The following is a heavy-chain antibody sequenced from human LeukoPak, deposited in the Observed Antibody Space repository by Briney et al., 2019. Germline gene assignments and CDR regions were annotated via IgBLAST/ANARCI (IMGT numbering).Heavy chain of an antibody. Sequence: GGSLRLSCAASGFTFSSYWMSWVRQAPGKGLEWVSAISGSGGSTYYADSVKGRFTISRDNSKNTLYLQMNSLRAEDTAVYYCANAPLPYDATAAGLPWDVWGQGTTVTVSS. CDR1: GFTFSSYW. V-gene: IGHV3-23*01. CDR2: ISGSGGST. D-gene: IGHD6-13*01. CDR3: ANAPLPYDATAAGLPWDV. J-gene: IGHJ6*02.